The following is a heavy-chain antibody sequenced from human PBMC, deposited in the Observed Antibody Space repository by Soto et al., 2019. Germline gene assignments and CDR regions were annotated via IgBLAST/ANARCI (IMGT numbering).Heavy chain of an antibody. CDR2: ISGSDGST. D-gene: IGHD2-2*01. CDR3: AKGRGGSTSSFDS. J-gene: IGHJ4*02. CDR1: TFTFSSYT. V-gene: IGHV3-23*01. Sequence: GGSLRLSCAASTFTFSSYTMSWVRQTPGKGLEWISTISGSDGSTYYADSVKGRFTISRDNSKNTLYLQVNSLRAEDTAIYYCAKGRGGSTSSFDSWGQGTLVTVSS.